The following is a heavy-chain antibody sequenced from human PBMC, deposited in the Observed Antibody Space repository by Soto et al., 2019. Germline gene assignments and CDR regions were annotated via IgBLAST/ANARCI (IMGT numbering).Heavy chain of an antibody. CDR3: ARETYGDYVGYFDP. V-gene: IGHV4-34*01. J-gene: IGHJ5*02. D-gene: IGHD4-17*01. CDR2: INHSGST. CDR1: GGSFSGYY. Sequence: SETLSLTCAVYGGSFSGYYWTWIRQPPGTGLEWIGEINHSGSTNYNPSLKSRVIISVDRSKNQFSLKVSSVTAADTAVYYCARETYGDYVGYFDPWGQGTLVTVS.